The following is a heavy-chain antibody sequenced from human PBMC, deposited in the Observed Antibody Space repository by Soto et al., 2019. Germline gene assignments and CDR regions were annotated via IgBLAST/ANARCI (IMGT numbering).Heavy chain of an antibody. J-gene: IGHJ3*02. D-gene: IGHD1-26*01. Sequence: GGSLRLSCAASGFTFSSYAMHWVRQAPGKGLEWVAVISYDGSNIYYAGSVKGRFTISRDNAKNTLYLQMNSLRDEDTAVYYCARDYSGSYSNDAFDIWGQGTMVTVSS. CDR3: ARDYSGSYSNDAFDI. CDR1: GFTFSSYA. V-gene: IGHV3-30-3*01. CDR2: ISYDGSNI.